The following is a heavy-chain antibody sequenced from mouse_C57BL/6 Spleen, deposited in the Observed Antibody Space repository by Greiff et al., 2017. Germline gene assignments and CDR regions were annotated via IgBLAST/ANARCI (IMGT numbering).Heavy chain of an antibody. Sequence: EVQLQQSGPELVKPGASVKISCKASGYSFTGYYMHWVKQSPGNILDWIGYIYPYTGVSSYNQKFKGKATLTVDKSSSTAYMELRSLTSEDSAVYYCARLWLRFDYWGQGTTVTVSS. D-gene: IGHD2-2*01. CDR2: IYPYTGVS. CDR1: GYSFTGYY. CDR3: ARLWLRFDY. J-gene: IGHJ2*01. V-gene: IGHV1-31*01.